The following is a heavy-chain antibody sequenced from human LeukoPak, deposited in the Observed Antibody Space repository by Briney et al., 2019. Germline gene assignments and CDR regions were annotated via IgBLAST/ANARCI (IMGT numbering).Heavy chain of an antibody. Sequence: GRSLRLSCAASGFTFSSYAMHWVRQAPGKGLEWVAVISYDGSNKYYADSVKGRFTISRDNSKNTLYLQMNSLRAEDTAVYYCARLPLGYCSSTSCDEGDHDYCGEGTLVTVYS. J-gene: IGHJ4*02. D-gene: IGHD2-2*01. CDR1: GFTFSSYA. CDR3: ARLPLGYCSSTSCDEGDHDY. V-gene: IGHV3-30*04. CDR2: ISYDGSNK.